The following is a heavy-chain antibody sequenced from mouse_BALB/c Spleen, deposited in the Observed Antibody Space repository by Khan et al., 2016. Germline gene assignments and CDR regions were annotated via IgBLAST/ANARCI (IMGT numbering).Heavy chain of an antibody. D-gene: IGHD1-1*01. CDR2: INPDSRTI. V-gene: IGHV4-1*02. J-gene: IGHJ3*01. CDR3: ARAGYYGYLAY. Sequence: EVQLQESGGGLVQPGGSLKLSCAASRFDFRRYWMSWVRQAPGKGLEWIGEINPDSRTINYSPSLKDTFTISRDNAKSTLYLQMSKVRSEDTALYYCARAGYYGYLAYWGQGTLVSVSA. CDR1: RFDFRRYW.